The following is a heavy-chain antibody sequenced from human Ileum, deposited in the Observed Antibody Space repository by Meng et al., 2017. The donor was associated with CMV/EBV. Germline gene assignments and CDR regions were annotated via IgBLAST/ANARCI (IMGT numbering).Heavy chain of an antibody. D-gene: IGHD4-23*01. CDR2: IYLGGPDT. J-gene: IGHJ4*02. CDR1: GDPCTDHY. CDR3: VRSIMWFSGNS. Sequence: SWTSSGDPCTDHYVGWVRQMPGRGLEWMGGIYLGGPDTKYSPSFQGQVTIAADKSITTAYLQWSSLKASDTAMYYCVRSIMWFSGNSWGQGTLVTVSS. V-gene: IGHV5-51*01.